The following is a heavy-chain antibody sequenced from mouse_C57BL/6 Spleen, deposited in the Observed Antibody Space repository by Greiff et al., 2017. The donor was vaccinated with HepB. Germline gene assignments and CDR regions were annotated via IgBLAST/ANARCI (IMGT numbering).Heavy chain of an antibody. CDR2: IRLKSDNYAT. CDR3: TRGDYDEDFDY. J-gene: IGHJ2*01. CDR1: GFTFSNYW. V-gene: IGHV6-3*01. D-gene: IGHD2-4*01. Sequence: EVKLEESGGGLVQPGGSMKLSCVASGFTFSNYWMNWVRQSPEKGLEWVAQIRLKSDNYATHYAESVKGRFTISRDDSKSSVYLQMNNLRAEDTGIYYCTRGDYDEDFDYWGQGTTLTVSS.